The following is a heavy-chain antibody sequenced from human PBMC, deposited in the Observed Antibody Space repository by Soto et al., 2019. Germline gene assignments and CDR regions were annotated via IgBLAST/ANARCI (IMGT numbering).Heavy chain of an antibody. J-gene: IGHJ4*02. Sequence: QVQLVESGGGLVKPGGSLRLSCAASGFTFSDYYMTWIRQAPGKGLEWVSYISSSSSYTNYADSVKGRFTISRDNAKNSLYLQMNSLRAEDTAVYYCARDRTGYSNDVDYGGQGTLVTVSS. CDR3: ARDRTGYSNDVDY. CDR1: GFTFSDYY. D-gene: IGHD6-13*01. V-gene: IGHV3-11*05. CDR2: ISSSSSYT.